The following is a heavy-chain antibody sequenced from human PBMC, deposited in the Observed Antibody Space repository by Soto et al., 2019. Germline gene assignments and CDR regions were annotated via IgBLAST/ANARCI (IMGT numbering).Heavy chain of an antibody. CDR1: GFPFNNYG. CDR3: AREDSIIIPAVSDF. Sequence: GGSLRLSCTVSGFPFNNYGINWVRQAPGKGLEWVSSVSKSDYTYYSDSVKGRFTISRDNAKNSVSLQMNTLRVEDTAVYYCAREDSIIIPAVSDFWGQGTLVTVSS. CDR2: VSKSDYT. V-gene: IGHV3-21*01. J-gene: IGHJ4*02. D-gene: IGHD2-2*01.